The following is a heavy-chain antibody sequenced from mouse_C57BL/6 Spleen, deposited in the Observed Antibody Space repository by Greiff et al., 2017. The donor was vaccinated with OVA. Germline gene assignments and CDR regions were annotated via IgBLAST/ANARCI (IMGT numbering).Heavy chain of an antibody. CDR2: IHPNSGST. Sequence: QVQLQQPGAELVKPGASVKLSCKASGYTFTSYWMHWVKQRPGQGLEWIGMIHPNSGSTNYNEKFKSKATLTVDKSSSTAYMQLSSLTSEDSAVYYCARLGITPAPFAYWGQGTLVTVSA. V-gene: IGHV1-64*01. J-gene: IGHJ3*01. CDR1: GYTFTSYW. CDR3: ARLGITPAPFAY. D-gene: IGHD1-2*01.